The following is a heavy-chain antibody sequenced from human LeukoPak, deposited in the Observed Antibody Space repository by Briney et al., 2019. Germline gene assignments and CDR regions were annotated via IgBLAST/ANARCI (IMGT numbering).Heavy chain of an antibody. D-gene: IGHD7-27*01. CDR3: ARTQLGIAVDH. Sequence: SETLSLTRTVSGDSISNSNSRWDWIRQPPGKGLEWIGAVTYSGTAFYNPSLKSRVTMFVDTSMNQFSLKLNSVTAADSAMYFCARTQLGIAVDHWGQGTLVTVSS. CDR2: VTYSGTA. V-gene: IGHV4-39*01. CDR1: GDSISNSNSR. J-gene: IGHJ4*02.